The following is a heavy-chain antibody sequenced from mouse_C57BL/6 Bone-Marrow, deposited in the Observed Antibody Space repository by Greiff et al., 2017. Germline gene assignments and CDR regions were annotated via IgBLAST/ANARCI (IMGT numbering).Heavy chain of an antibody. V-gene: IGHV1-50*01. CDR2: IDPSDSYT. CDR1: GYTFNSYW. Sequence: QVQLQQPGAELVKPGASVKLSCKASGYTFNSYWMQWVKQRPGQGLEWIGEIDPSDSYTNYNQKFKGKATLTVDTSSSTAYMQLSSLTSEDSAVYYCARDTAQASAWFAYWGQGTLVTVSA. J-gene: IGHJ3*01. D-gene: IGHD3-2*02. CDR3: ARDTAQASAWFAY.